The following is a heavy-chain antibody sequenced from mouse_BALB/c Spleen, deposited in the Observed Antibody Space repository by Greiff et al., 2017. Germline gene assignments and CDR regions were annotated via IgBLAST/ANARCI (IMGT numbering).Heavy chain of an antibody. J-gene: IGHJ4*01. CDR1: GFNIKDTY. CDR3: AKDGNYGGAMDY. Sequence: VQLQQSGAELVKPGASVKLSCTASGFNIKDTYMHWVKQRPEQGLEWIGRIDPANGNTKYDPKFQGKATITADTSSNTAYLQLSSLTSEDTAVYYCAKDGNYGGAMDYWGQGTSVTVSS. D-gene: IGHD2-1*01. V-gene: IGHV14-3*02. CDR2: IDPANGNT.